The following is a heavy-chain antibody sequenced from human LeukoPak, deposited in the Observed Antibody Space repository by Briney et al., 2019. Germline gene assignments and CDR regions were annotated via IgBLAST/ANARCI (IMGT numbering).Heavy chain of an antibody. Sequence: SETLSLTCSVSGGSISNSRYYWGWLRQPPGKGLEWIGSIYYSGATNSNPSLKSRLTISVDTSKNQFSLKLSSVTAADTAVYYCARGLMMAVAGRGEFHYWGQGTLVTVSS. J-gene: IGHJ4*02. D-gene: IGHD6-13*01. CDR3: ARGLMMAVAGRGEFHY. CDR1: GGSISNSRYY. CDR2: IYYSGAT. V-gene: IGHV4-39*07.